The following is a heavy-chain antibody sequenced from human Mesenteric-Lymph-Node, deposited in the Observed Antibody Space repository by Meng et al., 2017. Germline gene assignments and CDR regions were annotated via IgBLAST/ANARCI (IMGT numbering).Heavy chain of an antibody. V-gene: IGHV3-9*01. CDR1: GFTFDDYA. CDR3: AKGGKWELLGYY. D-gene: IGHD1-26*01. J-gene: IGHJ4*02. CDR2: ISWNSGTI. Sequence: GGSLRLSCAASGFTFDDYAIHWVRQAPGKGLEWVSGISWNSGTIEYGDSVKGRFTISRDNAKNTLYLQMNSLRAEDTAVYYCAKGGKWELLGYYWGQGTLVTVSS.